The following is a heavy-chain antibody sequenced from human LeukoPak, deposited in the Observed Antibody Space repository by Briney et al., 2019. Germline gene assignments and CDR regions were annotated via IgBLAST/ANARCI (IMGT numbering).Heavy chain of an antibody. D-gene: IGHD3-16*01. CDR1: GGSISSYY. J-gene: IGHJ6*02. CDR2: IYYSGST. Sequence: SETLSLTCTVSGGSISSYYWSWIRQPPGKGLEWIGYIYYSGSTNYNPSLKSRVTISVDTSKNQFPLKLSSVTAADTAVYYCARERYDPAAYYYYGMDVWGQGTTVTVSS. V-gene: IGHV4-59*01. CDR3: ARERYDPAAYYYYGMDV.